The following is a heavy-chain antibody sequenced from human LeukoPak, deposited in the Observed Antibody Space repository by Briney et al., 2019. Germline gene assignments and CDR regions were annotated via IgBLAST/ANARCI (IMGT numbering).Heavy chain of an antibody. J-gene: IGHJ4*02. CDR3: ARAGPSSSWHQFDY. CDR1: GFSFSSYG. CDR2: IRSDGSNK. Sequence: GGSLRFSCARSGFSFSSYGMQWVRQAPGKGLEWMAFIRSDGSNKYYADSVKGRFTIPRDNSKNTLYLQMNRLRAEDTAVYYCARAGPSSSWHQFDYWGQGTLVTVSS. V-gene: IGHV3-30*02. D-gene: IGHD6-13*01.